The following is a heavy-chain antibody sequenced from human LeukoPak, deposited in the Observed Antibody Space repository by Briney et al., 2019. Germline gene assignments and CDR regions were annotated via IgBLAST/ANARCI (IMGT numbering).Heavy chain of an antibody. D-gene: IGHD6-13*01. J-gene: IGHJ4*02. CDR1: GYTFSSYA. CDR2: ISGSGGST. Sequence: GGSLRLSCAASGYTFSSYAMSWVRQAPGKGLEWVSAISGSGGSTYYADSVEGRFTISRDNSKNTLYLQMNSLRAEDTAVYYCAKSGGHSSSWYYFDYWGQGTLVTVSS. V-gene: IGHV3-23*01. CDR3: AKSGGHSSSWYYFDY.